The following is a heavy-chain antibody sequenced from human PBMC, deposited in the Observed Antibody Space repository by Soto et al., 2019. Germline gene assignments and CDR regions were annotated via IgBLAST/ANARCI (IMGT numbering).Heavy chain of an antibody. V-gene: IGHV3-23*01. CDR3: AKSIAVALFDY. CDR1: GXTFSSYA. Sequence: LRLSFAASGXTFSSYAMSWVRQAPGKGLEWVSAISGSGGSTYYADSVKGRFTISRDNSKNTLYLQMNSLRAEDTAVYYCAKSIAVALFDYWGQGTLVTVSS. J-gene: IGHJ4*02. D-gene: IGHD6-19*01. CDR2: ISGSGGST.